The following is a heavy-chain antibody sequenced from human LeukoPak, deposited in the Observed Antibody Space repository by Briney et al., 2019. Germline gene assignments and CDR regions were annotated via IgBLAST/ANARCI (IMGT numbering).Heavy chain of an antibody. CDR3: ASRGGYDYLSLDY. CDR2: IYYSEST. J-gene: IGHJ4*02. D-gene: IGHD5-12*01. CDR1: GGSLSSYY. V-gene: IGHV4-59*01. Sequence: PSETLSLTCPVSGGSLSSYYWSWFRQPPGNGLEGIGFIYYSESTNYIPSLNSRVTLSVDASRTQVSLKPNSLTAADTAVYYCASRGGYDYLSLDYWGEGTLVTVSS.